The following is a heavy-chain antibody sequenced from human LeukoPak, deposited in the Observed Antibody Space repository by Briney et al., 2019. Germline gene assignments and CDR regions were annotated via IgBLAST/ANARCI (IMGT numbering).Heavy chain of an antibody. CDR1: GFTFSTYA. CDR3: AKDRNGWPTNFDS. CDR2: VSSSGGTT. V-gene: IGHV3-23*01. Sequence: GGSLRLSCAASGFTFSTYAVNWVRQAPGEGRECVSAVSSSGGTTYYADSVKGRFSISRDNSKNTLYLQMNRLRAEDTAVYYCAKDRNGWPTNFDSWGQGTLVTVSA. J-gene: IGHJ4*02. D-gene: IGHD6-19*01.